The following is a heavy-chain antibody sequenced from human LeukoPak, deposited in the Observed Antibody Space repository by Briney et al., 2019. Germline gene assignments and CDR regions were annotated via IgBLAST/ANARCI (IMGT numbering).Heavy chain of an antibody. J-gene: IGHJ3*02. CDR2: IYYSGST. Sequence: SETLSLTCTVSGGSISSYYWSWIRQPPGKGLEWIGYIYYSGSTNYNPSLKSRVTISVDTSKNQFSLKLSSVTAADTAVYYCASLGGGKSVGDALDIWGQGTMVTVSS. CDR1: GGSISSYY. CDR3: ASLGGGKSVGDALDI. D-gene: IGHD4-23*01. V-gene: IGHV4-59*01.